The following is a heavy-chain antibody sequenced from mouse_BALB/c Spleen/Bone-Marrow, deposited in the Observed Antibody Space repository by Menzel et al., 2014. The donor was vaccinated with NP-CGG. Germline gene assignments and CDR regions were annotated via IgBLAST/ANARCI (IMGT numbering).Heavy chain of an antibody. J-gene: IGHJ4*01. V-gene: IGHV1S81*02. CDR2: INPSNGGT. CDR3: TRYGYDPLYAMDY. D-gene: IGHD2-3*01. Sequence: VQLQQSGAELVKPGASVKLSCKASGYTFTSYYMYWVKLRPGQGLEWIGGINPSNGGTNFNEKFKSKATLTVDKSSSTAYMQLSSLTSEDSAVYYCTRYGYDPLYAMDYWGQGTSVTVSS. CDR1: GYTFTSYY.